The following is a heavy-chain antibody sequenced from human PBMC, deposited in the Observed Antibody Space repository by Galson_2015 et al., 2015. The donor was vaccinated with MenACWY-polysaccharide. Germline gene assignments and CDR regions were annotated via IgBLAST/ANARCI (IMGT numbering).Heavy chain of an antibody. CDR2: ISSSGSTI. D-gene: IGHD6-19*01. CDR3: ARVGAVAGNPLYYFDY. CDR1: GFTFSDYY. Sequence: SLRLSCAASGFTFSDYYMSWIRQAPGKGLEWVSYISSSGSTIYYADSVKGRFTISRDNAKNSLYLQMNSLRAEDTAVYYCARVGAVAGNPLYYFDYWGLGTLVTVSS. J-gene: IGHJ4*02. V-gene: IGHV3-11*01.